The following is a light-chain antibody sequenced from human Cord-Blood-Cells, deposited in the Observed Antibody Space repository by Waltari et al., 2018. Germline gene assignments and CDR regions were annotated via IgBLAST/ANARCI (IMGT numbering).Light chain of an antibody. J-gene: IGKJ1*01. CDR3: QQYYSTPQT. V-gene: IGKV4-1*01. Sequence: DIVMTQSPDSLAVSLGERATINCKSSQSVLYSSNNKNYLAWYQQKPGQPPNLLIYWASTREAGVPDPFSGSGSWTDFTLTISSLQAEDVAVYYCQQYYSTPQTFGQGTKVEIK. CDR2: WAS. CDR1: QSVLYSSNNKNY.